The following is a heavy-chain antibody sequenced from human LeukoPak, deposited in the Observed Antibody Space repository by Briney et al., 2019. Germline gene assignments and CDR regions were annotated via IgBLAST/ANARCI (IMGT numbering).Heavy chain of an antibody. CDR1: GGSISSSSYY. CDR2: IYYSGST. CDR3: ASLRGYSYGDYMDV. D-gene: IGHD5-18*01. Sequence: PSETLSLTCTVSGGSISSSSYYWGWIRQPPGKGLEWIGSIYYSGSTYYSPSLKSRVTISVDTSKNQFSLKLSSVTAADTAVYYCASLRGYSYGDYMDVWGKGTTVTISS. J-gene: IGHJ6*03. V-gene: IGHV4-39*01.